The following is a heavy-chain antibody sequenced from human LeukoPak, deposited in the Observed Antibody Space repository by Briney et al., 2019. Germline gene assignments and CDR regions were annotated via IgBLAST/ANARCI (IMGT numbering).Heavy chain of an antibody. D-gene: IGHD3-3*01. CDR3: ARLYYDFWSGYWGRPYYFDY. CDR2: IGLRSGST. Sequence: GGSLRLSCAASGFTFTNYAMTWVRQAPGKGLEWVSAIGLRSGSTYYADSVKGRFTISRDNSKNTVYLQMNSLRADDTAVYYCARLYYDFWSGYWGRPYYFDYWGQGTLVTVSS. J-gene: IGHJ4*02. CDR1: GFTFTNYA. V-gene: IGHV3-23*01.